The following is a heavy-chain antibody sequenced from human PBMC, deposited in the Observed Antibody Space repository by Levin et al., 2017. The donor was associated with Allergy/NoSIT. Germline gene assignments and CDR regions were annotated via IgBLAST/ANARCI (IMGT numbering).Heavy chain of an antibody. CDR1: GGSFSGYY. CDR2: INHSGST. D-gene: IGHD2-15*01. Sequence: SQTLSLTCAVYGGSFSGYYWSWIRQPPGKGLEWIGEINHSGSTNYNPSLKSRVTISVDTSKNQFSLKLSSVTAADTAVYYCARGPHCSGGSCLVRTGDHWGQGTLVTVSS. CDR3: ARGPHCSGGSCLVRTGDH. V-gene: IGHV4-34*01. J-gene: IGHJ4*02.